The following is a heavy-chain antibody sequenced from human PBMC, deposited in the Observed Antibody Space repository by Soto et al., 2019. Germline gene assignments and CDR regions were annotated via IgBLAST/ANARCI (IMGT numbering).Heavy chain of an antibody. V-gene: IGHV3-74*01. CDR1: GFTFSSYW. D-gene: IGHD4-17*01. J-gene: IGHJ3*02. CDR3: ARVYGDYLDAFDI. CDR2: INSDGSST. Sequence: EVQLVESGGGLVQPGGSLRLSCAASGFTFSSYWMHWVRQAPGKGLVWVSRINSDGSSTSYADSVKGRFTISRDNAKNTLYLQMNSLRDEDTAVYYCARVYGDYLDAFDIWGQGTMVTVSS.